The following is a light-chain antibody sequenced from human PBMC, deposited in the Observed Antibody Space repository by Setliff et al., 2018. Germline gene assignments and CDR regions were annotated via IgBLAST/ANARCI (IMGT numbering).Light chain of an antibody. J-gene: IGLJ1*01. CDR1: SSDVGAYNL. Sequence: QSALAQPPSASGSPGQSLTISCTGTSSDVGAYNLVSWYQHHPGKAPKLIIYEVTKRPSGVPDRFSGSKSGNTASLTVSGLQAEDEAKYYCSSYAASYNPYVFGTGTKVTVL. CDR3: SSYAASYNPYV. CDR2: EVT. V-gene: IGLV2-8*01.